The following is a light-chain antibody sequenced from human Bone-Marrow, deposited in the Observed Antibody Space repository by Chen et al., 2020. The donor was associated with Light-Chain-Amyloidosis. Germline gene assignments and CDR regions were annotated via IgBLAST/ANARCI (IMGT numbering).Light chain of an antibody. V-gene: IGLV2-11*01. J-gene: IGLJ1*01. Sequence: QSDLTQPRSVSGSPGQSVAISCTGTSSDVGGYNYVPWYQQHPGKAPKLIIYGFSERPSGVPDRFSGSKSGHTASLTISGLQAEDEADYYCCSYAGTYTFFVFGTGTKVTVL. CDR3: CSYAGTYTFFV. CDR1: SSDVGGYNY. CDR2: GFS.